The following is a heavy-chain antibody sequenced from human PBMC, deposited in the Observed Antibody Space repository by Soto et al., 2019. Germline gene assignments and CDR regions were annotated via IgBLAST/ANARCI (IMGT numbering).Heavy chain of an antibody. Sequence: QDQLLQSGAEVKKPGASVTVSCKASGYSFTNYGITWVRQAPGQGLEWMGWISASNGNTHHAQKLQGRVKMTTDASTSTAYMELRSLRSDDTAVYYCARDRGVAPPVAGNTHYYYYMDVWGKGTTVTVSS. CDR3: ARDRGVAPPVAGNTHYYYYMDV. CDR1: GYSFTNYG. J-gene: IGHJ6*03. CDR2: ISASNGNT. V-gene: IGHV1-18*01. D-gene: IGHD6-19*01.